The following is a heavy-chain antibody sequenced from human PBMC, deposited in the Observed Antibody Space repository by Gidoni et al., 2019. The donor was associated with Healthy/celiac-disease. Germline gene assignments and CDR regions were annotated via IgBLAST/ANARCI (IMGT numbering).Heavy chain of an antibody. Sequence: QLQLQESGPGLVKPSETLSLTCTVSGGSISSSSYYWGWIRQPPGKGLEWIGSIYYSGSTYYNPSLKSRVTISVDTSKNQFSLKLSSVTAADTAVYYCARLGRVAAAAIDYWGQGTLVTVSS. CDR2: IYYSGST. V-gene: IGHV4-39*01. CDR3: ARLGRVAAAAIDY. J-gene: IGHJ4*02. CDR1: GGSISSSSYY. D-gene: IGHD6-13*01.